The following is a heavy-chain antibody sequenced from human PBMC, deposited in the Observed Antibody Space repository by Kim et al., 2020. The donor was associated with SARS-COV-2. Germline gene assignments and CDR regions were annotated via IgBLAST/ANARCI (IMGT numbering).Heavy chain of an antibody. CDR2: IKEDGREK. CDR3: ARPLALCSSGVCRYY. CDR1: GFTFSNFW. V-gene: IGHV3-7*01. J-gene: IGHJ6*01. Sequence: GGSLRLSCAASGFTFSNFWMNWARQAPGKGLEWVANIKEDGREKYYVDSVKGRFTISRDNAKNSLYLQMNGLRAEDTAVYYCARPLALCSSGVCRYY. D-gene: IGHD2-8*01.